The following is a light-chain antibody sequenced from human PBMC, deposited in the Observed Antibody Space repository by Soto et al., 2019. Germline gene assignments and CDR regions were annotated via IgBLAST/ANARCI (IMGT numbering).Light chain of an antibody. V-gene: IGKV1-5*01. Sequence: DIQMTQSPSTPSASVGDRVTITCRASQSISSWLAWYQQKPGKAPKLLIYDASSLESGVPSRFSGSGSGTEFTLTISSLQPDDFATYYCQQYNSMAWTFGQGTKVDIK. CDR1: QSISSW. J-gene: IGKJ1*01. CDR3: QQYNSMAWT. CDR2: DAS.